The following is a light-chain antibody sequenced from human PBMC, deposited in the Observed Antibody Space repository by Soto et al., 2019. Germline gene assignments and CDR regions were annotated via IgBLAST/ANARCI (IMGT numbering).Light chain of an antibody. V-gene: IGLV1-40*01. CDR3: QSHDSSLSAYV. Sequence: QSVLTQPPSVSGARGQRVTISWTGSSSNIGAGYDVHWYQQLPGTAPKLLIYGNSNRPSGVPDRFSGSKSGTSASLAITGLQAEDEADFYCQSHDSSLSAYVFGTGTKVTVL. CDR2: GNS. CDR1: SSNIGAGYD. J-gene: IGLJ1*01.